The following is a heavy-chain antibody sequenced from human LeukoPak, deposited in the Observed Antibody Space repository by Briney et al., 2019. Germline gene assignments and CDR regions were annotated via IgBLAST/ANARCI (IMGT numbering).Heavy chain of an antibody. J-gene: IGHJ4*02. V-gene: IGHV3-7*01. CDR1: GFTFSSYF. D-gene: IGHD5-18*01. Sequence: PGGSLRLSCVASGFTFSSYFMSWVRQAPGKGLEWVANIKEDGSEKYYVDSIKGRFTISRDNAKNSLYLQMNSLRADDTAVYCCARAQLTSMVADYWGQGTLVTVSS. CDR3: ARAQLTSMVADY. CDR2: IKEDGSEK.